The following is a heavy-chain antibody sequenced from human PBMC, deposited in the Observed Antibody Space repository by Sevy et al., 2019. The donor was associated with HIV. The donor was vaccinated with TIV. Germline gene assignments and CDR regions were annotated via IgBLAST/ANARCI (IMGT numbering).Heavy chain of an antibody. V-gene: IGHV3-21*01. D-gene: IGHD2-15*01. J-gene: IGHJ6*02. Sequence: GGSLRLSCAVSGFTFSNYNMNWVRQAPGKGLEWVSSISSSGNYISYADSMKGRFTISRDNAKHLLYLQMNSLGAEDTAVYYCAGVVAYCSGGSCFPGYYYGMDVWGQGTTVTVSS. CDR3: AGVVAYCSGGSCFPGYYYGMDV. CDR1: GFTFSNYN. CDR2: ISSSGNYI.